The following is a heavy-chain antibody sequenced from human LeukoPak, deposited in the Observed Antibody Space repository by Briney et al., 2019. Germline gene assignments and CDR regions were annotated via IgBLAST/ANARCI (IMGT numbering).Heavy chain of an antibody. D-gene: IGHD3-22*01. J-gene: IGHJ5*02. Sequence: ASVKVSCKASGYTFTSYGISWVRQAPGQGLEWMGWISAYNGNTNYAQKLQGRVTMTTDTSTSTAYMELRSPRSDDTAVYYCATRYYDSSGYHNWFDPWGQGTLVTVSS. CDR2: ISAYNGNT. CDR3: ATRYYDSSGYHNWFDP. CDR1: GYTFTSYG. V-gene: IGHV1-18*01.